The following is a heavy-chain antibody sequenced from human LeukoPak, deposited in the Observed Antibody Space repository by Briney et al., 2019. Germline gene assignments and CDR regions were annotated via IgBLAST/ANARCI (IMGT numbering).Heavy chain of an antibody. CDR2: IRYSGTT. D-gene: IGHD3-22*01. Sequence: SETLSLTCTVSGASITSISDYWGWFRQPPGKGLEWIGSIRYSGTTYHSPSLRSRLTMSIDTSKNQFSLKLSSVTAADTAVYHCARHYYASDVWGYYFDNWGQGTLVAVSS. CDR1: GASITSISDY. CDR3: ARHYYASDVWGYYFDN. V-gene: IGHV4-39*01. J-gene: IGHJ4*02.